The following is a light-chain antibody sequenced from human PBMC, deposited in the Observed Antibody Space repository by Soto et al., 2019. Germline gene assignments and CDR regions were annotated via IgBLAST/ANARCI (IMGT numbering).Light chain of an antibody. J-gene: IGKJ5*01. CDR2: DAS. CDR1: QIVSSSY. V-gene: IGKV3-20*01. CDR3: QQYDNSAIT. Sequence: EIVLTQSPGTLSLSPGERATLSCRASQIVSSSYLAWYQQKPGQAPRLLIYDASSRATGIPDRFSGSGSGTDFTFTISRLEPDDFAVYYCQQYDNSAITFGQGTRLEIK.